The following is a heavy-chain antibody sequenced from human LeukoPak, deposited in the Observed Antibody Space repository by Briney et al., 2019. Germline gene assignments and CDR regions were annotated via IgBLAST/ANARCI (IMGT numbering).Heavy chain of an antibody. CDR3: ASRIPYDSSSY. D-gene: IGHD3-22*01. J-gene: IGHJ4*02. V-gene: IGHV3-30-3*01. CDR1: GFAFSSYA. Sequence: GESLKISCAASGFAFSSYAMHWVRQAPGKGLEWVAVISYDGSNKYYADSVKGRFTISRDNAKNTLYLQMNSLRAEDTAVYYCASRIPYDSSSYWGQGTLVTVSS. CDR2: ISYDGSNK.